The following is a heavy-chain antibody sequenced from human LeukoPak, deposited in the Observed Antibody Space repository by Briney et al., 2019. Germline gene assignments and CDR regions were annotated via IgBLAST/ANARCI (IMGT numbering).Heavy chain of an antibody. CDR1: GFTFSSYA. J-gene: IGHJ4*02. Sequence: GGSLRLSCAASGFTFSSYAMHWVRQAPGKGLEWVAVISYDRSNKYYADSVKGRFTISRDNSKNTLYLQMNSLRAEDTAVYYCARDNRMVRGGGYFDYWGRGTLVTVSS. CDR3: ARDNRMVRGGGYFDY. D-gene: IGHD3-10*01. V-gene: IGHV3-30*04. CDR2: ISYDRSNK.